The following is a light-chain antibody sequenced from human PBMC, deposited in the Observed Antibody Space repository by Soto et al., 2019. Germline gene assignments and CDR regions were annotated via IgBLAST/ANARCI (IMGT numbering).Light chain of an antibody. CDR2: DAS. V-gene: IGKV3-11*01. CDR3: QQHISWPLT. Sequence: EIVLTQSPATLSLSPGERATLSFRASQSVSSSHLAWYQQKPGQAPRLLVYDASNRATGIPTRFSGSGSGTDFTLTISNLEPEDFAVYYCQQHISWPLTFGGGTKVDIK. CDR1: QSVSSSH. J-gene: IGKJ4*01.